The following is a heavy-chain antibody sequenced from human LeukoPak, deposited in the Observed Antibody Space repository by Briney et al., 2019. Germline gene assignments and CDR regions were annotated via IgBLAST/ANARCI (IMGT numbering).Heavy chain of an antibody. CDR1: GYTFTGYY. CDR3: ARDRDVGNYYDSSPGGDY. Sequence: ASVKVSCKASGYTFTGYYMHWVRHAPGQGHEWMGCIHPNSGGTNYAQKLQGRVTMTTDTSTSTAYMELRSLRSDDTAVYYCARDRDVGNYYDSSPGGDYWGQGTLVTVSS. CDR2: IHPNSGGT. V-gene: IGHV1-2*02. D-gene: IGHD3-22*01. J-gene: IGHJ4*02.